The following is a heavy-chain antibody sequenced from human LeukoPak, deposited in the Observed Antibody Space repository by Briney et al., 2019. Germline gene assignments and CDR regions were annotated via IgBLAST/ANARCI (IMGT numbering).Heavy chain of an antibody. Sequence: ASVKVSCKASGYTFTSFAMNWVRQAPGQGPEWVGRINPNSGGADYAQKFQRRVTLTRDASISTTYMELNSLTSDDTAVYYCARAGPVAGYDYWGQGTLVTVSS. V-gene: IGHV1-2*06. J-gene: IGHJ4*02. CDR3: ARAGPVAGYDY. D-gene: IGHD6-19*01. CDR1: GYTFTSFA. CDR2: INPNSGGA.